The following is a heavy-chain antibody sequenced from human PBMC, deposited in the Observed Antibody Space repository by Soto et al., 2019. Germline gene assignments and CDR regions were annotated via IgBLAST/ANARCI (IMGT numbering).Heavy chain of an antibody. CDR1: GGSISSYY. CDR2: IYYSGST. J-gene: IGHJ6*03. Sequence: PSETLSLTCAVSGGSISSYYWSWIRQPPGKGLEWIGYIYYSGSTNYNPSLKSRVTISVDTSKNQFPLKLSSVTAADTAVYYCARDAYCSGGSCYYMDVWGKGTTVTVSS. CDR3: ARDAYCSGGSCYYMDV. D-gene: IGHD2-15*01. V-gene: IGHV4-59*01.